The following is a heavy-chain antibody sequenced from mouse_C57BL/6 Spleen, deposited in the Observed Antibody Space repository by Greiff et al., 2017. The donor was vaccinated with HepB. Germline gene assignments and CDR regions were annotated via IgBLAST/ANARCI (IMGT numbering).Heavy chain of an antibody. Sequence: QVHVKQSGAELARPGASVKLSCKASGYTFTSYGISWVKQRTGQGLEWIGEIYPRSGNTYYNEKFKGKATLTADKSSSTAYMELRSLTSEDSAVYFCASCYGYDHWYFDVWGTGTTVTVSS. J-gene: IGHJ1*03. D-gene: IGHD2-2*01. CDR3: ASCYGYDHWYFDV. V-gene: IGHV1-81*01. CDR2: IYPRSGNT. CDR1: GYTFTSYG.